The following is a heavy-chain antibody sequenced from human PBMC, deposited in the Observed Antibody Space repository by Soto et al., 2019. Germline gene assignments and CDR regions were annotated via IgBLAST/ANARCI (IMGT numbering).Heavy chain of an antibody. Sequence: ASVKVSCKASGYTFTSYDINWVRQATGQGLEWMGWMNPNSGNTGYAQKFQGRVTMTRNTSISTAYMELSSLRSEDTAVYYCARNYDFWSGDMYYYYMDVWGKGTTVTVSS. D-gene: IGHD3-3*01. V-gene: IGHV1-8*01. CDR2: MNPNSGNT. CDR1: GYTFTSYD. J-gene: IGHJ6*03. CDR3: ARNYDFWSGDMYYYYMDV.